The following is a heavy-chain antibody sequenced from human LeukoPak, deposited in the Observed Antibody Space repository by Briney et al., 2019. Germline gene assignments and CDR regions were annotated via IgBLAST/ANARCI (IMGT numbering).Heavy chain of an antibody. J-gene: IGHJ4*02. V-gene: IGHV4-31*03. CDR3: ARGHGDGYNYRGYYFDS. CDR1: GGSISSGGYQ. CDR2: IYYSGST. Sequence: SQTLSLTCTVSGGSISSGGYQWSWIRQHPGKGLEWIGYIYYSGSTYYNPSLKSRVTISVDTSKNQFSLNLSSVTAADTAVYYCARGHGDGYNYRGYYFDSWGQGTLVTVSS. D-gene: IGHD5-24*01.